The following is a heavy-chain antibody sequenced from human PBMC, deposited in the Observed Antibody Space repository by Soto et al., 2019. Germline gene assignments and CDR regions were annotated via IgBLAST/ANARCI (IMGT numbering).Heavy chain of an antibody. Sequence: GGSLRLSCAASGFTFSSYWMHWVRQAPGKGLVWVSRINSDGSSTSYADSVKGRFTISRDNAKNTLYLQMNSLRAEDTAVYYCARVGITMVRGRVIWRQGTMVTVSS. CDR1: GFTFSSYW. CDR3: ARVGITMVRGRVI. J-gene: IGHJ3*02. CDR2: INSDGSST. V-gene: IGHV3-74*01. D-gene: IGHD3-10*01.